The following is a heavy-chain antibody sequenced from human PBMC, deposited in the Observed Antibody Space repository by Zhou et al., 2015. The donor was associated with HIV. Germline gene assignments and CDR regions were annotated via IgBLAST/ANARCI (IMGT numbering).Heavy chain of an antibody. Sequence: QVQLVQSGAEVKKPGSSVKVSCKASGGTFSSYAISWVRQAPGQGLEWMGGIIPIFGTANYAQKFQGRVTITADISTNTVYIDLSSLRSEDTAVYYCARSLGGYDDYWYFDLWGRGTLVTVSS. J-gene: IGHJ2*01. CDR2: IIPIFGTA. V-gene: IGHV1-69*14. D-gene: IGHD5-12*01. CDR1: GGTFSSYA. CDR3: ARSLGGYDDYWYFDL.